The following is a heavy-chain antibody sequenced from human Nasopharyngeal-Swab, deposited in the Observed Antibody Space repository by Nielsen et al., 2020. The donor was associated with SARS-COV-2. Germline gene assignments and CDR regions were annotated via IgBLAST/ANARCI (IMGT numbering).Heavy chain of an antibody. D-gene: IGHD3-16*01. V-gene: IGHV3-64*04. CDR2: INDYEDRL. CDR1: GFTFSIYA. CDR3: AKDYRLQDPKHFDS. Sequence: GGSLRLSCSASGFTFSIYAMHWVRQAPGKGLEYVSTINDYEDRLYYADSVKGRFTISRDNSRNTLYLQMNSLRAEDTAIYYCAKDYRLQDPKHFDSWGQGILVTVSS. J-gene: IGHJ4*02.